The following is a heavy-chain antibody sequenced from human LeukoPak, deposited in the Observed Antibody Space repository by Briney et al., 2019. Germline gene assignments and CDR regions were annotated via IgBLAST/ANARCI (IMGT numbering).Heavy chain of an antibody. Sequence: PGGSLRLSCAASRFAFSSYSMNWVRQAPGKGLEWVSYISSDSSTIYYADSVKGRFTISRDNAQSSLYLQMNSLRDEDTAVYYCARGRPEPFWGQGTLVTVSS. V-gene: IGHV3-48*02. CDR1: RFAFSSYS. CDR2: ISSDSSTI. CDR3: ARGRPEPF. J-gene: IGHJ4*01. D-gene: IGHD1-14*01.